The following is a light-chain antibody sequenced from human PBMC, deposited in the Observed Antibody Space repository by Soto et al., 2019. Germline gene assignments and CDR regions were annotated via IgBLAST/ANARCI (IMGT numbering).Light chain of an antibody. V-gene: IGKV1-17*01. CDR1: QDIAND. J-gene: IGKJ1*01. CDR2: ASS. CDR3: QQYNSYSRTWT. Sequence: IHMTQSPSSLSASVGDRVTITCRASQDIANDLGWYRQKPGKAPKLFINASSTLQSGVPSRFSGSGSGTEFTLTISSLQPDDFATYYCQQYNSYSRTWTFGQGTKVDIK.